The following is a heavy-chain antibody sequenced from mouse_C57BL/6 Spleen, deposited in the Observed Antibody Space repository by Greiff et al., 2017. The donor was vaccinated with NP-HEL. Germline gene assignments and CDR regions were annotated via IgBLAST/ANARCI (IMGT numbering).Heavy chain of an antibody. J-gene: IGHJ4*01. CDR3: ARTTVVARYYAMDY. D-gene: IGHD1-1*01. CDR2: IHPNSGST. CDR1: GYTFTSYW. Sequence: VKLMESGAELVKPGASVKLSCKASGYTFTSYWMHWVKQRPGQGLEWIGMIHPNSGSTNYNEKFKSKATLTVDKSSSTAYMQLSSLTSEDSAVYYCARTTVVARYYAMDYWGQGTSVTVSS. V-gene: IGHV1-64*01.